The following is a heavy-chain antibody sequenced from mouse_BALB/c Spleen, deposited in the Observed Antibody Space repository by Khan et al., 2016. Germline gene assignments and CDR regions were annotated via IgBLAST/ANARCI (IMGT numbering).Heavy chain of an antibody. CDR2: LSYSGST. CDR3: ARYYGYDYWYFDV. V-gene: IGHV3-2*02. D-gene: IGHD2-2*01. CDR1: GYSITSDYA. J-gene: IGHJ1*01. Sequence: EVQLQESGPGLVKPSQSLSLTCTVTGYSITSDYAWNWIRQFPGNKLEWMGYLSYSGSTSYNPSLKSRISITRDTSKNQFFLQLNSVTTEDTATYYCARYYGYDYWYFDVWGAGTTVTVSS.